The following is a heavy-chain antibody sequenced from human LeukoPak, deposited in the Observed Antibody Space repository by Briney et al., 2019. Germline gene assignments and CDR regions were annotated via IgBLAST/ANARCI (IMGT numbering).Heavy chain of an antibody. V-gene: IGHV4-30-2*01. Sequence: SQTLSLTCTVSGGSISSGGYYWSWIRQPPGKGLEWIVYIYHSRSTYYNPSLKSRVTISVDRSKNQFSLKLSSVTAADTAVYYCAREGVAAAGNFDYWGQGTLVTVSS. CDR1: GGSISSGGYY. J-gene: IGHJ4*02. CDR2: IYHSRST. CDR3: AREGVAAAGNFDY. D-gene: IGHD6-13*01.